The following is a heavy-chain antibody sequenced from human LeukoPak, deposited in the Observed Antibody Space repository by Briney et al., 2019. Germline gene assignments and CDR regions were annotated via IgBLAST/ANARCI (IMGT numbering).Heavy chain of an antibody. CDR1: GGSISSYY. CDR2: IYYSGST. J-gene: IGHJ6*02. CDR3: ARVHHYYYGMDV. V-gene: IGHV4-59*08. Sequence: SGTLSLTCTVSGGSISSYYWSWIRQPPGKGLEWIGYIYYSGSTNYNPSLKSRVTISVDTSKNQFSLKLSSVTAADTAVYYCARVHHYYYGMDVWGQGTTVTVSS.